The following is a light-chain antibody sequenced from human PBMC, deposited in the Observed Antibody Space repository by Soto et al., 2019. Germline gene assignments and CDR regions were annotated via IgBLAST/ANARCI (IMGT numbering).Light chain of an antibody. Sequence: QSALTQPASVSGAPGQPITISCTGTSSDIGGYNYVSWYQQYPGKAPKLMIFGVSDRPSGVSNRFSGSKSGTTASLTISGLQAEDEADYYCSSYKTSSTVVVFGGGTKVTVL. V-gene: IGLV2-14*01. CDR3: SSYKTSSTVVV. J-gene: IGLJ2*01. CDR1: SSDIGGYNY. CDR2: GVS.